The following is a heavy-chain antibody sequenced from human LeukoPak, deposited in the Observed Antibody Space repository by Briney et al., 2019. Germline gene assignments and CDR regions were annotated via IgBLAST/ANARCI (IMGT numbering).Heavy chain of an antibody. Sequence: GGSLRLSCAASGFTFSSYGMHRVRQAPGKGLEWVAVIWYDGSNKYYADSVKGRFTISRDNSKNTLYLQMNSLRAEDTAVYYCARDSRLFNAHSMDVWGQGTTVTVSS. D-gene: IGHD2-21*01. V-gene: IGHV3-33*01. CDR1: GFTFSSYG. CDR2: IWYDGSNK. CDR3: ARDSRLFNAHSMDV. J-gene: IGHJ6*02.